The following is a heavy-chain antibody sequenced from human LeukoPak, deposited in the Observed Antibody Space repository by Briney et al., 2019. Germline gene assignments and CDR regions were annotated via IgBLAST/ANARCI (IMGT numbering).Heavy chain of an antibody. J-gene: IGHJ5*02. CDR3: ARDQSSGWFNWFDP. CDR2: IYSGGST. D-gene: IGHD6-19*01. CDR1: GVTLSSYA. Sequence: GGSLRLSCAASGVTLSSYAMSWARQAPGKGLEWVSVIYSGGSTYYADSVKGRFTISRDNSKNTLYLQMNSLRAEDTAVYYCARDQSSGWFNWFDPWGQGTLVTVSS. V-gene: IGHV3-53*01.